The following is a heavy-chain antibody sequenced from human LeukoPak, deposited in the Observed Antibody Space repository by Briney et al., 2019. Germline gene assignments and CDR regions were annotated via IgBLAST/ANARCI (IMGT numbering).Heavy chain of an antibody. CDR3: AKGLDGSGSYSPLDY. V-gene: IGHV3-23*01. J-gene: IGHJ4*02. Sequence: PGGSLRLSCAASGFTFSTYAMTWVRQAPGKGLEWGSSISGDGGYTYYADFVKGRFTISRDNSNNTLYLPMNSLRAEDTAVYYCAKGLDGSGSYSPLDYWGQGTLVTVSS. CDR1: GFTFSTYA. D-gene: IGHD3-10*01. CDR2: ISGDGGYT.